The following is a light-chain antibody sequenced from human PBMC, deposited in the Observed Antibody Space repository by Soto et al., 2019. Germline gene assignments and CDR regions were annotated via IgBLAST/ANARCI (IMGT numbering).Light chain of an antibody. Sequence: AIRMTQSPSSLSASTGDRVTITFRACQGISSYLAWYQQNPGKAPKLLIYAASSLQSGVPSRFSGSGSGTEFSLTISSLQPDDFATYYCQQYSSHSTFGQGTKVDI. J-gene: IGKJ1*01. CDR3: QQYSSHST. V-gene: IGKV1-8*01. CDR1: QGISSY. CDR2: AAS.